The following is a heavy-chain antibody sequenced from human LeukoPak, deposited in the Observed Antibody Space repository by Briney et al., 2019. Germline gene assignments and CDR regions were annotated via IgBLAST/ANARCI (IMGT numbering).Heavy chain of an antibody. CDR2: IYHSGST. V-gene: IGHV4-30-2*01. CDR1: GGSISSGGYY. D-gene: IGHD2-15*01. J-gene: IGHJ3*02. Sequence: TSETLSLTCTVSGGSISSGGYYWSWIRQPPGKGLEWIGYIYHSGSTYYNPSLKSRVTISVDRSKNQFSLKLSSVTAADTAVYYCARGGYCSGGSCPWGAFDIWGQGTMVTVSS. CDR3: ARGGYCSGGSCPWGAFDI.